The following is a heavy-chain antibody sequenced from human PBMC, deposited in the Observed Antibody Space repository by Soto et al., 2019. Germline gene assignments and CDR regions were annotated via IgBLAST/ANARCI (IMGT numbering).Heavy chain of an antibody. J-gene: IGHJ4*02. CDR1: GFTFSSYS. Sequence: EVQLVESGGGLVKPGGSLRLSCAASGFTFSSYSMNWVRQAPGKGLEWVSSISSSSSYIYYADSVKGRFTISRDNXXXXXXXXXXSLRAEDTAVYYCARVGELRQYYWGQGTLVTVSS. CDR3: ARVGELRQYY. D-gene: IGHD1-7*01. CDR2: ISSSSSYI. V-gene: IGHV3-21*01.